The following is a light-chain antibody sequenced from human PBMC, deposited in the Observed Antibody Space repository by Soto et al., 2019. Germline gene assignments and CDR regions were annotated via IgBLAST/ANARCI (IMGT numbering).Light chain of an antibody. J-gene: IGKJ2*01. CDR1: QSVSDN. Sequence: EVVMTQSPATLSVSPGERVTLSCRASQSVSDNLAWYQQKPGQAPRLLIYGASTRATTIPARFSGSGSGTEFTLTISSLQSEDFAVYYCQQSNKRPYTFGQGTKLDIK. CDR3: QQSNKRPYT. V-gene: IGKV3-15*01. CDR2: GAS.